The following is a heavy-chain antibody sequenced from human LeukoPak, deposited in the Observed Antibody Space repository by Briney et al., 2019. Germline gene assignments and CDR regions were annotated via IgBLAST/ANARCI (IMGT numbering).Heavy chain of an antibody. Sequence: NSGGSLRLSCAASGFTFSDYYMSWIRQAPGKGLEWVSYISSSSSYTNYADSVKGRFTISRDNAKNSPYLQMNSLRAEDTAVYYCAAESIYYDSSGYYSRWGQGTLVTASS. CDR2: ISSSSSYT. J-gene: IGHJ4*02. CDR1: GFTFSDYY. CDR3: AAESIYYDSSGYYSR. V-gene: IGHV3-11*05. D-gene: IGHD3-22*01.